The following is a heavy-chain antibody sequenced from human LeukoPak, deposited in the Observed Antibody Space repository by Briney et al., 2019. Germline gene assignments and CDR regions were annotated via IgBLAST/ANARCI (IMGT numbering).Heavy chain of an antibody. V-gene: IGHV4-4*07. CDR2: IYTSGST. D-gene: IGHD2/OR15-2a*01. CDR1: GGSISSYY. Sequence: SETLSLTCTVSGGSISSYYWSWIRQPAGKGLEWIGRIYTSGSTNYNPSLKSRVTMSVDTSKNQFSLKLSSVTAADTAVYYCARIPPSMTGDAFDIWGQGTMVTVSS. J-gene: IGHJ3*02. CDR3: ARIPPSMTGDAFDI.